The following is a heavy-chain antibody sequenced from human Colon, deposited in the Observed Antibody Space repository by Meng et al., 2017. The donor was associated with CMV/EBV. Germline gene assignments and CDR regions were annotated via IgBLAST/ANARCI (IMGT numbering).Heavy chain of an antibody. CDR2: ISGDGHNT. J-gene: IGHJ4*02. CDR3: AKSKDRAVGVGPHPPDY. CDR1: GITFNNFR. D-gene: IGHD3-3*01. V-gene: IGHV3-23*01. Sequence: GGSLRLSCAASGITFNNFRMVWVRQAPGKGLEWVAEISGDGHNTNYAESVRGRFVISRDNAKRTVYLQMNRLRAEDTAVYYCAKSKDRAVGVGPHPPDYWGQGTLVTVSS.